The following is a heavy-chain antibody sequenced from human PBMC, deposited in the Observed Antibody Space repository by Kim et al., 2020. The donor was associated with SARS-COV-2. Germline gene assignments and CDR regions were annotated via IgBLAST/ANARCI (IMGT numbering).Heavy chain of an antibody. CDR3: AKDHPSRGWPTFHS. CDR1: GFAFGAYA. D-gene: IGHD6-19*01. Sequence: GGSLRLSCRASGFAFGAYAMTWVRQAPGKGLEWVASVNNGNNPYYANSVKGRFTVSRDNAESTLYLQRNGLRVADTALYYCAKDHPSRGWPTFHSWGQG. V-gene: IGHV3-23*05. J-gene: IGHJ4*02. CDR2: VNNGNNP.